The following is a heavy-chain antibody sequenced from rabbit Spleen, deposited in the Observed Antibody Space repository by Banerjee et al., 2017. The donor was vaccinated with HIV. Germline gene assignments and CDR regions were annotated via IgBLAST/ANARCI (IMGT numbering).Heavy chain of an antibody. J-gene: IGHJ3*01. CDR3: ARGGYGGHIWAMGL. Sequence: QERLVESGGGLVQPEGSLTLTCTASGFSFNSTDWICWVHQAPGKGLEWIGCIYSGHTGSTYYASWAKGRFTVSKSSSTTVTLQVTSLTAADTATYFCARGGYGGHIWAMGLWGQGTLVTVS. D-gene: IGHD3-1*01. CDR2: IYSGHTGST. CDR1: GFSFNSTDW. V-gene: IGHV1S45*01.